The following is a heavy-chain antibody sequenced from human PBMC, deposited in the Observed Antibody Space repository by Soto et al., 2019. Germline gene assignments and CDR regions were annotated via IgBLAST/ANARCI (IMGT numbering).Heavy chain of an antibody. CDR2: ITEEGTES. D-gene: IGHD5-18*01. CDR1: GFTFNTYW. CDR3: ARDRLDVATAFPYDY. V-gene: IGHV3-7*03. J-gene: IGHJ4*02. Sequence: EVQLVESGGGLVQPGGSLRLSCAASGFTFNTYWMSWVRQAPGKGLEWVANITEEGTESYCVDSVKGRFTISRDNAKNSLYLQMNSLRAEDTALYYCARDRLDVATAFPYDYWGQGILVTVSS.